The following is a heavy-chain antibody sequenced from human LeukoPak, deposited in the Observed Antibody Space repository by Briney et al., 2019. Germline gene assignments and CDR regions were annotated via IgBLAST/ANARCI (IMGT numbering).Heavy chain of an antibody. CDR3: ARHSGWLSLKHFDY. D-gene: IGHD5-24*01. J-gene: IGHJ4*02. V-gene: IGHV4-59*08. CDR2: IYYSGST. Sequence: SETLSLTCTVSGGSISSYYWSWIRQPPREGLEWIGYIYYSGSTNYNPSLKSRVTISADTSKNQFSLKLGSVTAADTAVYYCARHSGWLSLKHFDYWGQGTLVTVSS. CDR1: GGSISSYY.